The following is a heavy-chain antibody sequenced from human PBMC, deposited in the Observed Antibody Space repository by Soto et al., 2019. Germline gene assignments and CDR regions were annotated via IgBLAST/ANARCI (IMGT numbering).Heavy chain of an antibody. CDR2: IYSGGST. V-gene: IGHV3-66*01. CDR3: ARGDYYDTTGPFSDAFDI. J-gene: IGHJ3*02. Sequence: GGSLRLSCAASGFTVSSNYMSWVRQAPGKGLEWVSVIYSGGSTYYADSVKGRFTISRDNSKNTLYLQVNSLRAEDTAVYYCARGDYYDTTGPFSDAFDIWGQGTMVTVSS. CDR1: GFTVSSNY. D-gene: IGHD3-22*01.